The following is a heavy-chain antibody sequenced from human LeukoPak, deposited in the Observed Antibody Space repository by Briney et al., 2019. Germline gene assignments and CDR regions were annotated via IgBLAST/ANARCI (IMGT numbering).Heavy chain of an antibody. V-gene: IGHV3-30*02. J-gene: IGHJ4*02. CDR2: IRYDGSNK. CDR1: GFTFSSYG. CDR3: AKARPLYCSSTSCYPY. Sequence: GGSLRLSCAASGFTFSSYGMHWVRQAPGKGLEWVAFIRYDGSNKYYADSVKGRFTISRDNSKNTLYLQMNSLRAEDTAVYYCAKARPLYCSSTSCYPYWGQGTLVTVSS. D-gene: IGHD2-2*01.